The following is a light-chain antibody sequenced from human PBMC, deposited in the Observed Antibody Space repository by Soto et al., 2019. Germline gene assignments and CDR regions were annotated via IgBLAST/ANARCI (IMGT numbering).Light chain of an antibody. CDR1: SSDVGGYNY. V-gene: IGLV2-14*01. J-gene: IGLJ1*01. CDR3: SSYATSSPYV. CDR2: EVS. Sequence: QSVLTQPASVSGSPGQSITISCTGTSSDVGGYNYVSWYQQHPGKAPKLMIYEVSHRPSGISDRFSGSKSGNTASLTISGLQVEDEADYYCSSYATSSPYVFGPGTKLTVL.